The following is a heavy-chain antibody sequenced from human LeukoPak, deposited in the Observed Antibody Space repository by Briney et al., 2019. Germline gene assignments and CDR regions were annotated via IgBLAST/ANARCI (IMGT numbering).Heavy chain of an antibody. CDR3: ARPRVVVTATDFDY. CDR2: ISYDGSNK. J-gene: IGHJ4*02. Sequence: QAGGSLRLSCAASGFTFSSYAMHWVRQAPGEGLEWVAVISYDGSNKYYADSVKGRFTISRDNSKNTLYLQMNSLRAEDTAVYYCARPRVVVTATDFDYWGQGTLVTVSS. V-gene: IGHV3-30-3*01. D-gene: IGHD2-21*02. CDR1: GFTFSSYA.